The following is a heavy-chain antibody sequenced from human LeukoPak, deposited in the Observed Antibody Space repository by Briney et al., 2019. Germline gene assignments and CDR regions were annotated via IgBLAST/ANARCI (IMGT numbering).Heavy chain of an antibody. CDR2: INTYNGNT. V-gene: IGHV1-18*01. CDR1: GYTFTNYG. Sequence: ASVKVSCKASGYTFTNYGITWMRQAPGQGLEWMGWINTYNGNTNYAQKLQGRVTITTDTSTSKAYMELRSLRSDDTAVFYRARDLVDGVGAPGAYWGQGALVTVSS. J-gene: IGHJ4*02. CDR3: ARDLVDGVGAPGAY. D-gene: IGHD1-26*01.